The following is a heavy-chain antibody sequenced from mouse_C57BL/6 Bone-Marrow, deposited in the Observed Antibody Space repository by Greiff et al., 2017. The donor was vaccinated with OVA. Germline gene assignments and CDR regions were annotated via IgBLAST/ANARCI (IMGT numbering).Heavy chain of an antibody. CDR2: INPYNGGT. CDR1: GYTFTDYY. V-gene: IGHV1-19*01. D-gene: IGHD2-4*01. CDR3: ARRDYDYDGWFAY. Sequence: EVQLQQSGPVLVKPGASVKMSCKASGYTFTDYYMNWVKQSHGKSLEWIGVINPYNGGTSYNQKFKGKATLTVDKSSSTAYMALNSLTSEDSAVYYCARRDYDYDGWFAYWGQGTLVTVSA. J-gene: IGHJ3*01.